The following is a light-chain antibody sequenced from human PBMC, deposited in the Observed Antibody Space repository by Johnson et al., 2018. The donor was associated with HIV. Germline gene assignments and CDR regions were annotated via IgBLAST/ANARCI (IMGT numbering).Light chain of an antibody. J-gene: IGLJ1*01. CDR2: DND. V-gene: IGLV1-51*02. CDR3: ATWASSLSANV. Sequence: QSVLTQPPSVSAPPGRWVTVSCSGTTSNIGDHSVSWFQHLPGAAPKLLIYDNDRRPTGVPERFYGPKSTASATLDTHGLQSGEEGDYYCATWASSLSANVFGPGAKVTGL. CDR1: TSNIGDHS.